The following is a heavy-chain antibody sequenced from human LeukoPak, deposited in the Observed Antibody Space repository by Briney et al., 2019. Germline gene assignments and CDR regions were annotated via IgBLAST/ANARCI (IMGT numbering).Heavy chain of an antibody. CDR1: GFTFSNYG. V-gene: IGHV3-30*02. CDR2: IRYDGTNK. J-gene: IGHJ4*02. CDR3: AKDGTNYDLDY. D-gene: IGHD1-14*01. Sequence: GGSLRLSCAASGFTFSNYGIHWVRQTPGKGLEWVAFIRYDGTNKYYADSVKGRFTISRDNSKNTLYLQMNGLRADDTAVYYCAKDGTNYDLDYWGQGTLATVSS.